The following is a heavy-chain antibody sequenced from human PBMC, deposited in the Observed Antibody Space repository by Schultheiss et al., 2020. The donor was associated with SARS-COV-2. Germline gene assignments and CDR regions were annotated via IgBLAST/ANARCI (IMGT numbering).Heavy chain of an antibody. CDR2: ISGSGSST. D-gene: IGHD3-10*01. V-gene: IGHV3-23*01. CDR1: GFTFSSYA. Sequence: GGSLRLSCAASGFTFSSYAMSWVRQAPGKGLEWVSAISGSGSSTFYADSVKGRFTISRDNSENTLYLQMNSLRAEDTAVYYCAKDVNSSGSRVYMDVWGLGTTVTVSS. J-gene: IGHJ6*02. CDR3: AKDVNSSGSRVYMDV.